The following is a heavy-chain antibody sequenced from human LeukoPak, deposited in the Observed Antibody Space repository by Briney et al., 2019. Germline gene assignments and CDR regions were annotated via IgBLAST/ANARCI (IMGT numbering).Heavy chain of an antibody. Sequence: ASVKVSCKASGYTFTSYDINLVRQATGQGLEWMGWMNPNSGNTGYAQKFQGRVTITRNTSISTAYMELSSLRSEDTAVYYCARFSSGSYLDFDYWGQGTLVTVSS. CDR3: ARFSSGSYLDFDY. V-gene: IGHV1-8*03. CDR1: GYTFTSYD. D-gene: IGHD1-26*01. CDR2: MNPNSGNT. J-gene: IGHJ4*02.